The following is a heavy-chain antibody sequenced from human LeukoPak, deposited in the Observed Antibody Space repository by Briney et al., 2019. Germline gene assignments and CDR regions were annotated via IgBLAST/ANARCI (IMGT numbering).Heavy chain of an antibody. CDR3: FCGGDLRYYGMDV. J-gene: IGHJ6*02. CDR2: ISWNSGSI. D-gene: IGHD2-21*02. V-gene: IGHV3-9*01. Sequence: PGRSLRLSCAASGFTFDDYAMHWVRQAPGKGLEWVSGISWNSGSIGYADSVKGRFTISRDNAKNSLYLQMNSLRDEDTAVYYCFCGGDLRYYGMDVWGQGTTVTVSS. CDR1: GFTFDDYA.